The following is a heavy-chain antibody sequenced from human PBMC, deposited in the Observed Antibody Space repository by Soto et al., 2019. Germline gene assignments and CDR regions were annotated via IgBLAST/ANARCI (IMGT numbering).Heavy chain of an antibody. CDR2: IYSSSCYI. CDR1: GFTFISYC. CDR3: ARGAGGYDRLPFDD. Sequence: PGGSLKISCAASGFTFISYCMDWVRQAPGKGLEWVSFIYSSSCYIYYADSVKGRFTISRDNAKNSLYLQMNSLRAEDTAVYYCARGAGGYDRLPFDDWGQGTLVTVSS. D-gene: IGHD5-12*01. V-gene: IGHV3-21*01. J-gene: IGHJ4*02.